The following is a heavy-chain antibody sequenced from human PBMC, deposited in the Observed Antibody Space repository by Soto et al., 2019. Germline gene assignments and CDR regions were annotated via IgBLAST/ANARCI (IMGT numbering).Heavy chain of an antibody. V-gene: IGHV3-30-3*01. Sequence: WGSLRLSCAASGFTFSSYAMHWVRQAPGKGLEWVAVISYDGSNKYYADSVKGRFTISRDNSKNTLYLQMNSLRAEDTAVYYCARRPIAVAGRAFDIWGQGTMVTVPS. CDR1: GFTFSSYA. CDR3: ARRPIAVAGRAFDI. D-gene: IGHD6-19*01. J-gene: IGHJ3*02. CDR2: ISYDGSNK.